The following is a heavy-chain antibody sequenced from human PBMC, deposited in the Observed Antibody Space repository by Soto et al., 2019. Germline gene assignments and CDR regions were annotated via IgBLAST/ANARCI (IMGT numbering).Heavy chain of an antibody. CDR3: ARDLVPAAIPSDYGMDV. V-gene: IGHV1-18*04. D-gene: IGHD2-2*01. Sequence: GASVKVSCKASGYTFNSYGISWVRQAPGQGLEWMGWISGYNGNTNYAQKLQGRVIMTTDTSTNTANMELRSLRSDDTAVYYCARDLVPAAIPSDYGMDVWGQGTTVTV. J-gene: IGHJ6*02. CDR1: GYTFNSYG. CDR2: ISGYNGNT.